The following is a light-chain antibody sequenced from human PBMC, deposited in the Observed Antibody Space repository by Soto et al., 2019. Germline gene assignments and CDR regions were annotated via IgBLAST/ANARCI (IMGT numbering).Light chain of an antibody. CDR2: KAS. J-gene: IGKJ5*01. CDR3: QQYTSYSIT. V-gene: IGKV1-5*03. CDR1: QSISSW. Sequence: DIQMTQSPSTLSASVGDRVTITCRASQSISSWLAWYQQKPGKAPKLLIYKASNLESGVPSMFSGSGSGTEFTLTISSLQPDDFATYYCQQYTSYSITFGQGTRLEIK.